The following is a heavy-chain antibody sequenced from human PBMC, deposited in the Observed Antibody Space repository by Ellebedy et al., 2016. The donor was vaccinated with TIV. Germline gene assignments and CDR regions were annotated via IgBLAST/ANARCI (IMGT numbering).Heavy chain of an antibody. CDR2: FYWDDDK. J-gene: IGHJ4*02. Sequence: SGPTLVKPTQTLTLTCTFSGFSLSPSGVGVGWIRQPPGKALEWLALFYWDDDKRYSPSLKSRLTITKDTPKNQVVLTMTNMDPVDTATYYCAHSFRSSDWRYYFDYWGQGTLVTVSS. D-gene: IGHD6-19*01. CDR3: AHSFRSSDWRYYFDY. CDR1: GFSLSPSGVG. V-gene: IGHV2-5*02.